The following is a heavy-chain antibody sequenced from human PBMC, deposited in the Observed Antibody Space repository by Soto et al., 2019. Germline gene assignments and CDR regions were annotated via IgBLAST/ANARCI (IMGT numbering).Heavy chain of an antibody. CDR3: AGGGIGARGWFDP. CDR2: INPSGGST. Sequence: QVQLVQSGAEVKKPGASVKVSCKASGYSFTTYYMHWVRQAPGQGLEWMGIINPSGGSTRYAQEYPARVTMTTDRSTSTVYMELSSLRSEDTAVYYCAGGGIGARGWFDPWGQGTLVTVSS. J-gene: IGHJ5*02. V-gene: IGHV1-46*01. CDR1: GYSFTTYY. D-gene: IGHD1-26*01.